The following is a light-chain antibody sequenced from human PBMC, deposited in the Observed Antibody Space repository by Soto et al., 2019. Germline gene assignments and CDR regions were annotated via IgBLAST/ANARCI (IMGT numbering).Light chain of an antibody. J-gene: IGKJ4*01. CDR2: GAS. Sequence: IVLTQFPGTLSLSPGDRATLSCRASQSVSSNYLAWYQHKPGQTPRLLIYGASTRATGIPARFSGSGSGTEFTLTISSLQSEDFAVYYCQQYNNWPPLTFGGGTKVDI. CDR3: QQYNNWPPLT. CDR1: QSVSSNY. V-gene: IGKV3-15*01.